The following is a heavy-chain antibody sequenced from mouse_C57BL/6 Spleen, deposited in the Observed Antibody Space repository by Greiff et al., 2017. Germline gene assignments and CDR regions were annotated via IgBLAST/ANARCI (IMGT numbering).Heavy chain of an antibody. CDR1: GFTFSDYG. D-gene: IGHD3-2*02. J-gene: IGHJ3*01. Sequence: EVQVVESGGGLVKPGGSLKLSCAASGFTFSDYGMHWVRQAPEKGLEWVAYISSGSSTIYYADTVKGRFTLSRDNAKNTLFLQMTSLRSEDTAMYYCAGGLRLQFAYWGQGTLVTVSA. CDR2: ISSGSSTI. V-gene: IGHV5-17*01. CDR3: AGGLRLQFAY.